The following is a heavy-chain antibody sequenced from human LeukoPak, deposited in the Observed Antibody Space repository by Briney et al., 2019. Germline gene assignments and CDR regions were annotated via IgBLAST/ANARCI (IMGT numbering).Heavy chain of an antibody. Sequence: GESLRISCQGSGYSFTSYWISWVRQMPGKGLEWMGRIDPSDSYTNYSPSFQGQVTISADKSISTAYLQWSSLKASDTAMYYCARLPGRSSSWEKDYFDYWGQGTLVTVSS. CDR1: GYSFTSYW. CDR3: ARLPGRSSSWEKDYFDY. V-gene: IGHV5-10-1*04. J-gene: IGHJ4*02. D-gene: IGHD6-13*01. CDR2: IDPSDSYT.